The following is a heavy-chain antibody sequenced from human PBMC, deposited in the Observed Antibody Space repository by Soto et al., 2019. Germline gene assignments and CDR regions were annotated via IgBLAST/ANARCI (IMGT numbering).Heavy chain of an antibody. D-gene: IGHD3-3*01. CDR2: ISAYNGNT. CDR3: ARETMVVIIPPYFDY. V-gene: IGHV1-18*01. CDR1: GYTFTSYG. Sequence: QVQLVQSGAEVKKPGASVKVSCKASGYTFTSYGISWVRQAPGQGLEWMGWISAYNGNTNYAQKLQGRVTMTTDTATSTAYMELRSLRSDDTAVYYCARETMVVIIPPYFDYWGQGTLVTVSS. J-gene: IGHJ4*02.